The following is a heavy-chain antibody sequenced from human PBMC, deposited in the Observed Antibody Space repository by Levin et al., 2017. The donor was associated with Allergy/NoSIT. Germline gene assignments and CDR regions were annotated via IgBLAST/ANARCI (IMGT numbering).Heavy chain of an antibody. CDR2: ISASGSPT. J-gene: IGHJ4*02. CDR1: GFTFEIYG. D-gene: IGHD5-12*01. CDR3: ARGLFDF. V-gene: IGHV3-48*04. Sequence: SGGSLRLSCSVSGFTFEIYGMNWVRQAPGKRLEWVSHISASGSPTYYADPVRGRFTISTDNAKQSLYLQMTSLRVEDTAVYYCARGLFDFWGQGALVTVSS.